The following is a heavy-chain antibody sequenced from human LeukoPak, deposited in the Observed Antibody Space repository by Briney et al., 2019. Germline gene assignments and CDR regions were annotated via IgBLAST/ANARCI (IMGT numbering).Heavy chain of an antibody. D-gene: IGHD5-24*01. CDR3: ARHGGYNSVNYDY. J-gene: IGHJ4*02. Sequence: PSETLSLTCAVYGGSFSGYYWSWIRQPPGKGLEWIGEINHSGSTNYNPSLKSRVTISVGTSKNQFSLKLSSVTAADTAVYYCARHGGYNSVNYDYWGQGTLVTVSS. CDR1: GGSFSGYY. V-gene: IGHV4-34*01. CDR2: INHSGST.